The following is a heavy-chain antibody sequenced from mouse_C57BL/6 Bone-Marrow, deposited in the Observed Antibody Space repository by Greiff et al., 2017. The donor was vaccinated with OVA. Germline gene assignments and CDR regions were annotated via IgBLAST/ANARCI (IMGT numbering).Heavy chain of an antibody. V-gene: IGHV1-81*01. CDR2: IYPRSGNT. J-gene: IGHJ4*01. CDR1: GYTFTSYG. D-gene: IGHD2-10*01. CDR3: ARKRLHYYAMDY. Sequence: QVQLQQSGAELARPGASVKLSCKASGYTFTSYGISWVKQRTGQGLEWIGEIYPRSGNTYYNEKFKGKATLTADKSSSTAYMELRSLTSEDSEVYFCARKRLHYYAMDYWGQGTSVTVSS.